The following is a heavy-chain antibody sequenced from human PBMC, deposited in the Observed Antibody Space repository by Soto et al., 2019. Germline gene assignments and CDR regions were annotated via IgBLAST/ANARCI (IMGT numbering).Heavy chain of an antibody. V-gene: IGHV1-3*01. J-gene: IGHJ6*02. CDR2: INAGNGNT. CDR1: GYTFTSYA. Sequence: ASVKVSCKASGYTFTSYAMHWVRQAPGQRLKWMGWINAGNGNTKYSQKFQGRVTITKDTSASTAYIELSSLRSEDTAVYYCATALSGYDLDSWGMDVWGQGTTVTVSS. D-gene: IGHD5-12*01. CDR3: ATALSGYDLDSWGMDV.